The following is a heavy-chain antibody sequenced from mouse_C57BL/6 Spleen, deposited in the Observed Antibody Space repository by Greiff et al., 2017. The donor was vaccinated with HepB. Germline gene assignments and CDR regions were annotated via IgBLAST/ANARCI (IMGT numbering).Heavy chain of an antibody. CDR3: AKTAKVTGGYYFDD. J-gene: IGHJ2*01. D-gene: IGHD2-13*01. CDR2: IWRGGST. Sequence: QVQLQQSGPGLVQPSQSLSITCTVSGFSLTSYGVHWVRQSPGKGLEWLGVIWRGGSTDYNAAFMSRLSITKDNSKSQVFFKMNSLQADDTAIYYCAKTAKVTGGYYFDDWGKGTTLTVSS. CDR1: GFSLTSYG. V-gene: IGHV2-5*01.